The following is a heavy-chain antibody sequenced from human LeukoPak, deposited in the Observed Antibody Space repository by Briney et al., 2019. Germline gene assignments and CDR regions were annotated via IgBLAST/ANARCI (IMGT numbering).Heavy chain of an antibody. J-gene: IGHJ5*02. CDR1: GGSISFYY. CDR2: IYTSGST. V-gene: IGHV4-4*07. D-gene: IGHD3-22*01. Sequence: PSETLSLTCTASGGSISFYYWSWIRQPAGKGLEWIGRIYTSGSTNYNPSLKSRVTISLDKSKNQFSLKLSSVTAADTAVYYCARGTYYDSTAYYWFDPWGQGTLVTVSS. CDR3: ARGTYYDSTAYYWFDP.